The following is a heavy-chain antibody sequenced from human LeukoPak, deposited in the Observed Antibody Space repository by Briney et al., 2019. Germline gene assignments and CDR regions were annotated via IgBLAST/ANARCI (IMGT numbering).Heavy chain of an antibody. J-gene: IGHJ4*02. CDR2: ISWNSGSI. CDR1: GFTFDDYA. Sequence: GGSLRLSCAASGFTFDDYAMHWVRQAPGKGLEWVSGISWNSGSIGYADSVKGRFTISRDNARNSLYLQMNSLRAEDTAVYYCARDRAMDDYWGQGTLVIVSS. D-gene: IGHD5-18*01. V-gene: IGHV3-9*01. CDR3: ARDRAMDDY.